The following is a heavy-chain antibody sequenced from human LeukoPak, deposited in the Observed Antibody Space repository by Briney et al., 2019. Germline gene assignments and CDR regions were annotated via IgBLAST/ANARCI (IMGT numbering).Heavy chain of an antibody. Sequence: GGSLRLSCAASKFTVSSKYMSWVRQAPGKGLEWVSVIYSGGSTHYADSVKGRFTISRDNSKNTLYLQMNSLRAEDTAVYYCAKSRWGYYDCGESWGQGTLVTVSS. V-gene: IGHV3-53*01. CDR2: IYSGGST. D-gene: IGHD3-22*01. CDR3: AKSRWGYYDCGES. J-gene: IGHJ5*02. CDR1: KFTVSSKY.